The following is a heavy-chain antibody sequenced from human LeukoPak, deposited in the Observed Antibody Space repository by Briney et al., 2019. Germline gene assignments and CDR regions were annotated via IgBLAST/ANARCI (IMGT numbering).Heavy chain of an antibody. CDR1: GFTFSSYD. J-gene: IGHJ4*02. CDR3: AKDYSAYNYLADFDY. V-gene: IGHV3-23*01. D-gene: IGHD5-24*01. CDR2: IRASGGT. Sequence: GGSLRLSCAASGFTFSSYDMSWVRQAPGKGLEWVSAIRASGGTYSADSVKGRFTISRDNSNNTLYLQMDSMRAEDTAVYYCAKDYSAYNYLADFDYWGQGTLVTVSS.